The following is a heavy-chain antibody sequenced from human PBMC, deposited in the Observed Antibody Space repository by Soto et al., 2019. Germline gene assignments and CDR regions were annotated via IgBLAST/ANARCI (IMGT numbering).Heavy chain of an antibody. V-gene: IGHV3-73*01. CDR1: GFTFSDYY. CDR3: TRHLIDY. Sequence: PGGSLRLSCAASGFTFSDYYMSRIRQAPGKGLEWIGRIRSRDKSYATSYTASVNGRFTISRDDSKKTAYLQMNSLKTEDTAVYYCTRHLIDYWGQGTLVTVSS. CDR2: IRSRDKSYAT. J-gene: IGHJ4*02.